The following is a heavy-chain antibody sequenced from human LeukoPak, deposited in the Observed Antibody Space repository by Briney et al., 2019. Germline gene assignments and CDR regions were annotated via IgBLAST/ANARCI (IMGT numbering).Heavy chain of an antibody. CDR1: GGSISSGGYY. CDR2: IHYSGST. V-gene: IGHV4-31*03. D-gene: IGHD3-22*01. CDR3: ARSHYSDRSGYFSYRY. Sequence: SQTLSLTCTVSGGSISSGGYYWSWIRHRPGKGLEWNGYIHYSGSTYYSPSLKSRVTISVDTSKNQFSLKLNSVTAADTAVYYCARSHYSDRSGYFSYRYWGQGTLVTVSS. J-gene: IGHJ4*02.